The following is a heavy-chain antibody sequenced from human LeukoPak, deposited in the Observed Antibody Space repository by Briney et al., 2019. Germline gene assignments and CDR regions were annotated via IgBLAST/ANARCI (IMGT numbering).Heavy chain of an antibody. CDR3: ARVSEKMATIVDY. CDR2: IYYSGST. J-gene: IGHJ4*02. CDR1: GGSISSSSYY. V-gene: IGHV4-39*07. Sequence: SETLSLTCTVSGGSISSSSYYWGWIRQPPGKGLEWIGSIYYSGSTYYNPSLKSRVTISVDTSKNQFSLKLSSVTAADTAVYYCARVSEKMATIVDYWGQGTLVTVSS. D-gene: IGHD5-24*01.